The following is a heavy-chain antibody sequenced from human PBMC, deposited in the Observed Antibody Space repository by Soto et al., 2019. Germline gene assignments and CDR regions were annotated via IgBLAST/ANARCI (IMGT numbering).Heavy chain of an antibody. CDR3: ARGYSSSWHVGKYYFDY. V-gene: IGHV4-31*03. CDR1: GGSISSGGYY. Sequence: SETLSLTCTVSGGSISSGGYYWSWIRQHPGKGLEWIGYIYYSGSTYYNPSLKSRVTISVDTSKNQFSLKLSSVTAADTAVYYCARGYSSSWHVGKYYFDYWGQGTLVTVSS. J-gene: IGHJ4*02. CDR2: IYYSGST. D-gene: IGHD6-13*01.